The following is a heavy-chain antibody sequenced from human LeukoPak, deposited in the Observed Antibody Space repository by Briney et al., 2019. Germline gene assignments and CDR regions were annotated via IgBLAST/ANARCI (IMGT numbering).Heavy chain of an antibody. Sequence: GGSLRLSCAASGFTFSNHAMNWVRQAPGKGLEWISIISGSGTVTYYADSVKGRFTISRDNSKNTLYLQMNSLRAEDTAVYYCAKTSVGEGRIIGSGYFDNWGQGTLVTVSS. D-gene: IGHD2-15*01. CDR3: AKTSVGEGRIIGSGYFDN. J-gene: IGHJ4*02. CDR2: ISGSGTVT. CDR1: GFTFSNHA. V-gene: IGHV3-23*01.